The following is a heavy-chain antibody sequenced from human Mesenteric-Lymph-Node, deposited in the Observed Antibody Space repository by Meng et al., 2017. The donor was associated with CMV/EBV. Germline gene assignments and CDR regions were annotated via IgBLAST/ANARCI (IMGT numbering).Heavy chain of an antibody. CDR2: IGSSDIPT. D-gene: IGHD6-13*01. J-gene: IGHJ5*02. Sequence: GGSLRLSCAASGFTFSNYGMTWVRKTPGRGLEWVAYIGSSDIPTYYADSVKDRFTVSRDDAKNSLYLQMSNLRADDTAVYFCARAPYSSAWYFWFDPWGQGTLVAVSS. V-gene: IGHV3-48*04. CDR1: GFTFSNYG. CDR3: ARAPYSSAWYFWFDP.